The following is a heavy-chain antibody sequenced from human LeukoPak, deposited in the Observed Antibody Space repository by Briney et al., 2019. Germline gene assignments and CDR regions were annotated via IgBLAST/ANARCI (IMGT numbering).Heavy chain of an antibody. CDR3: ARDPREWELPYY. J-gene: IGHJ4*02. D-gene: IGHD1-26*01. CDR2: IYYSGST. CDR1: GGSISSSSYY. V-gene: IGHV4-39*07. Sequence: PSETLSLTCTVSGGSISSSSYYWGWLRQPPGKGLEWIGSIYYSGSTYYNPSLKSRVTISVDTSKNQFSLKLSSVTAADTAVYYCARDPREWELPYYWGQGTLVTVSS.